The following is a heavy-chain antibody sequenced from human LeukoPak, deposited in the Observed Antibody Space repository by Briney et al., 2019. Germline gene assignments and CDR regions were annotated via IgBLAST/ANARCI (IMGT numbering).Heavy chain of an antibody. Sequence: GRSLRLSCAASGFTFSSYGMHWVRQAPGKGLEWVAVISYDGSNKYYADSVKGRFTISRDNSKNTLYLQMNSLRAEDTAVYYCVKGTEYSSSWEDGAFDIWGQGTMVTVSS. V-gene: IGHV3-30*19. J-gene: IGHJ3*02. D-gene: IGHD6-13*01. CDR2: ISYDGSNK. CDR3: VKGTEYSSSWEDGAFDI. CDR1: GFTFSSYG.